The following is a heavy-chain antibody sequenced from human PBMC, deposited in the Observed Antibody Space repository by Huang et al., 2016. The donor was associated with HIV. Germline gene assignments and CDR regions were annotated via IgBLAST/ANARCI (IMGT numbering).Heavy chain of an antibody. CDR1: GFTFSSYV. CDR3: AKGGSAAAVLDF. V-gene: IGHV3-30*18. D-gene: IGHD6-13*01. CDR2: ISDDGKTK. Sequence: QVQLVESGGGVVQPGRSLRISCAASGFTFSSYVMHWVRQAPGKEMGWVAVISDDGKTKYYADSVKGRFSISRDNSKTTVYLQLNSLRVEDTVVYYCAKGGSAAAVLDFWGQGTLVTVSS. J-gene: IGHJ4*02.